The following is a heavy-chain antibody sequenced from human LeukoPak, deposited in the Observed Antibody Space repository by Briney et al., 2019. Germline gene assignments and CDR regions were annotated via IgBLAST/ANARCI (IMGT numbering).Heavy chain of an antibody. J-gene: IGHJ4*02. CDR1: GGSISSYY. D-gene: IGHD3-22*01. V-gene: IGHV4-59*08. Sequence: PSETLSLTCTVSGGSISSYYWSWIRQPPGKGLEWIGYIYYSGSTNYNPSLKSRVTISVDTSKNQYSLKLGSVTAADTAVYYCARQGYDSSGYYYGEFDYWGQGTLVTVSS. CDR3: ARQGYDSSGYYYGEFDY. CDR2: IYYSGST.